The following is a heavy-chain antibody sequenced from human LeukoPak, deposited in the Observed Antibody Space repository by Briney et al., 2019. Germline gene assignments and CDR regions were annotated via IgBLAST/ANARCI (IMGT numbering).Heavy chain of an antibody. Sequence: GASVKVSCKASGYTFNTYGISWVRQAPGQGLEWMGWISVYNGDTKYAQNLQGRVTMTTDTSTSTAYMELRSLRSDDTAVYYCPRDGSRYGSVTSCYRGFVDPWGQGTMVTVSS. CDR1: GYTFNTYG. J-gene: IGHJ5*02. V-gene: IGHV1-18*01. D-gene: IGHD2-2*01. CDR2: ISVYNGDT. CDR3: PRDGSRYGSVTSCYRGFVDP.